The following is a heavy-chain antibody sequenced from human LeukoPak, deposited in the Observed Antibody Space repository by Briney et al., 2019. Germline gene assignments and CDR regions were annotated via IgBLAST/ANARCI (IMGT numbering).Heavy chain of an antibody. V-gene: IGHV4-39*01. Sequence: SETLSLTCTVSGGSISSSSYYWGWIRQPPGKGLEWIGSIYYSGSTYYNPPLKSRVTISVDTSKNQFSLKLSSVTAADTAVYYCASLYDSSGYFNYWGQGTLVTVSS. D-gene: IGHD3-22*01. CDR3: ASLYDSSGYFNY. CDR1: GGSISSSSYY. CDR2: IYYSGST. J-gene: IGHJ4*02.